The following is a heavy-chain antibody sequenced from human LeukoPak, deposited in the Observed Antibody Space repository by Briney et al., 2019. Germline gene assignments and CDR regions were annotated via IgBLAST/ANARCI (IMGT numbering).Heavy chain of an antibody. CDR1: GFTFSSYG. CDR2: IWYDGSNK. Sequence: RSLRLSCAASGFTFSSYGMHWVRQAPGKGLEWVAVIWYDGSNKYYADSVKGRFTISRDNSKNTLYLQMNSLRAEDTAVYYCARDGRRVAAAGTWFDPWGQGTLVTVSS. D-gene: IGHD6-13*01. V-gene: IGHV3-33*01. J-gene: IGHJ5*02. CDR3: ARDGRRVAAAGTWFDP.